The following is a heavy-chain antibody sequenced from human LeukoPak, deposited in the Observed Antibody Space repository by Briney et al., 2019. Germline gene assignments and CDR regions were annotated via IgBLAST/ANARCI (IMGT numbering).Heavy chain of an antibody. J-gene: IGHJ4*02. CDR3: AKEGSDYYDSSGYYPDY. V-gene: IGHV3-53*05. CDR1: GFSVTNNY. D-gene: IGHD3-22*01. CDR2: FYVGGAT. Sequence: GGSLRLSCAVSGFSVTNNYMSWVRQAPGKGLEWVSVFYVGGATYYAASVKGRFAISRDNSENTLYLQMNSLRAEDTAVYYCAKEGSDYYDSSGYYPDYWGQGTLVTVSS.